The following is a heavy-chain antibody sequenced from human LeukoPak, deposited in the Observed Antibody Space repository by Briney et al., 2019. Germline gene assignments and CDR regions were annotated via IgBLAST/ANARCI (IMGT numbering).Heavy chain of an antibody. J-gene: IGHJ5*02. Sequence: GGSLRLSCAASGFTFSSYGMHWVRQAPGKGLEWVAVISYDGSNKYYADSVKGRFTISRDNSKNTLYLQMNSLRAEDTAVYYCAKDPAAGKENWFDPWGQGTLVTVSS. CDR3: AKDPAAGKENWFDP. CDR2: ISYDGSNK. D-gene: IGHD6-13*01. V-gene: IGHV3-30*18. CDR1: GFTFSSYG.